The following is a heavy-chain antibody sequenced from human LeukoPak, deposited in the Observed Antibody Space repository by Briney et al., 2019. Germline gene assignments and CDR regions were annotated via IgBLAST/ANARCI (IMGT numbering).Heavy chain of an antibody. CDR1: GYTFTGYY. Sequence: ASVKVSCKASGYTFTGYYMHWVRQAPGQGLEWMGWINPNSGGTNCAQKFQGWVTMTRDTSISTAYMELSRLRSDDTAVYYCARDRPSAIAAANWYGMDVWGQGTTVTVSS. D-gene: IGHD6-13*01. CDR3: ARDRPSAIAAANWYGMDV. J-gene: IGHJ6*02. V-gene: IGHV1-2*04. CDR2: INPNSGGT.